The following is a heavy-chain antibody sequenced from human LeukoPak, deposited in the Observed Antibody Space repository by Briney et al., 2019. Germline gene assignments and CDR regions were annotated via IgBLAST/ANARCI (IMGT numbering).Heavy chain of an antibody. Sequence: SETLSLTCTVSGGSISSSSYYWGWIRQPPGKGLEWIGRIYYSGSTYYNPSLKSRVTISVDTSKNQFSLKLSSVTAADTAVYYCATDGYYDSSGYYPNWFDPWGQGTLVTVSS. CDR1: GGSISSSSYY. CDR3: ATDGYYDSSGYYPNWFDP. V-gene: IGHV4-39*07. J-gene: IGHJ5*02. CDR2: IYYSGST. D-gene: IGHD3-22*01.